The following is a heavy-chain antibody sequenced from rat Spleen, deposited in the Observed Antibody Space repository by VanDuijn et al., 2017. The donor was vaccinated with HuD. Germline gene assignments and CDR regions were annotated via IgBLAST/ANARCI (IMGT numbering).Heavy chain of an antibody. V-gene: IGHV5-7*01. D-gene: IGHD5-1*01. Sequence: EVQLVESGGGLVQPGRSMKLSCAASGFTFSNYDMAWVRQAPKKGLEWVATISYDGSSTNYRDSVKGRFTISRDNAKSTLYLQMDSLRSEDTATYYCARLWDWYFDFWGPGTMVTVSS. CDR2: ISYDGSST. CDR3: ARLWDWYFDF. CDR1: GFTFSNYD. J-gene: IGHJ1*01.